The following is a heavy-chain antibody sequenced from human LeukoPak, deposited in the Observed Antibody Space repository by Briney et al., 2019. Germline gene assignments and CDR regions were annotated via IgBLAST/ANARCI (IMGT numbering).Heavy chain of an antibody. V-gene: IGHV3-49*03. Sequence: GGSLRLSCTASGFTFGDYAMSWFRQAPGKGLEWVGFIRSKAYGGTTEYAASVKGRFTISRDDSKSIAYLQMNSPKTEDTAVYYCTRGYSGYVQRGRFDYWGQGTLVTVSS. CDR3: TRGYSGYVQRGRFDY. D-gene: IGHD5-12*01. CDR1: GFTFGDYA. J-gene: IGHJ4*02. CDR2: IRSKAYGGTT.